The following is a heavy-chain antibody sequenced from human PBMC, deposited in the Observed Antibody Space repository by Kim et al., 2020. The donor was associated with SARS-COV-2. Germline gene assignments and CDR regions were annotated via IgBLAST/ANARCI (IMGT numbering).Heavy chain of an antibody. CDR2: ILNNGGT. D-gene: IGHD2-15*01. Sequence: SETLSLTCTVSGDSISYYYWSWLRQSPGKGLEWIGYILNNGGTNYNPSLKSPVTISLDTSKNHFSLRLTSVTAADTAVYYCARGSGRGPLDHWRQGTLVTVSS. J-gene: IGHJ4*02. V-gene: IGHV4-59*01. CDR1: GDSISYYY. CDR3: ARGSGRGPLDH.